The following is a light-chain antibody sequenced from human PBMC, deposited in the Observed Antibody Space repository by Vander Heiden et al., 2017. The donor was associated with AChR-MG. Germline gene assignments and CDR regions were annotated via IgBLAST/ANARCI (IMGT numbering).Light chain of an antibody. CDR2: KAS. CDR1: ESISNW. Sequence: DIQMTQSPSTRSASVGDTVTITCRASESISNWLAWYQQKPGKAPKVLIYKASSLESGVPSRFSGSGSGTEFTLTISSLQADDFVTYYCQQYNTYSQTFGRGTKVEIK. CDR3: QQYNTYSQT. J-gene: IGKJ1*01. V-gene: IGKV1-5*03.